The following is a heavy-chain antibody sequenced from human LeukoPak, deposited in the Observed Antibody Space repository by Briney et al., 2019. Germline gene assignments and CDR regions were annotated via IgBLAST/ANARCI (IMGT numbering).Heavy chain of an antibody. CDR1: GFTFSSYV. V-gene: IGHV3-23*01. CDR2: ISGSGGST. D-gene: IGHD6-13*01. J-gene: IGHJ1*01. Sequence: GGSLRLSCAASGFTFSSYVMSWVRQAPEKGLEWVSAISGSGGSTYYADSVKGRFTISRDNSKNTLYLQMNSLRAEDTAVYYCAKDLQEQQPEEYFHHWGQGTLVTVSS. CDR3: AKDLQEQQPEEYFHH.